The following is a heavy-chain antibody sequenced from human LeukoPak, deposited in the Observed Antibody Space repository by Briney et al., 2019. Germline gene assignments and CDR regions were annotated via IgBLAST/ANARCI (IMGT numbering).Heavy chain of an antibody. J-gene: IGHJ4*02. D-gene: IGHD2-2*03. CDR1: GFTFSSYA. V-gene: IGHV3-30*01. Sequence: GGSLRLSCAASGFTFSSYAMHWVRQAPGKGLEWVAVISYDGSNKYYADSVKGRFTISRDNSKNTLCLQMNSLRAEDTAVYYCARALGYCSSTSCYGWGQGTLVTVSS. CDR3: ARALGYCSSTSCYG. CDR2: ISYDGSNK.